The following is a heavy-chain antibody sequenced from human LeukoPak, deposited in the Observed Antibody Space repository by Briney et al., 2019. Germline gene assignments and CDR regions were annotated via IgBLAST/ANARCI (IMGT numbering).Heavy chain of an antibody. J-gene: IGHJ6*03. CDR3: AILAPSDYYYYYMDV. CDR1: GYTFTSYA. CDR2: IIPIFGTA. V-gene: IGHV1-69*13. Sequence: ASVKVSCKASGYTFTSYAMNWVRQAPGQGLEWMGGIIPIFGTANYAQKFQGRVTITADESTSTAYMELSSLRSEDTAVYYCAILAPSDYYYYYMDVWGKGTTVTVSS.